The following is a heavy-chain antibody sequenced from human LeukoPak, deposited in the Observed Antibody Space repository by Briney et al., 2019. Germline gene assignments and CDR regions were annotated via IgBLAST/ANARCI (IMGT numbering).Heavy chain of an antibody. J-gene: IGHJ5*02. CDR2: ISSSSSYI. Sequence: GGSLRLSCAASGFTFSSYSMNWVRQAPGKGLEWVSSISSSSSYIYYADSVKGRFTISRDNSKNSLYLQMNSLRAEDTAVYYCARDIVVVPAARGAPVPYNWFDPWGQGTRVTVSS. CDR1: GFTFSSYS. V-gene: IGHV3-21*01. CDR3: ARDIVVVPAARGAPVPYNWFDP. D-gene: IGHD2-2*01.